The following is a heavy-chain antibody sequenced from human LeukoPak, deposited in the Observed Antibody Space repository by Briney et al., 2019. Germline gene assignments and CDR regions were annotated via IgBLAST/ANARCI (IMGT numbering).Heavy chain of an antibody. Sequence: GGSLRLSCAASGFTFSSYAMHWDRQAPGKGLEWVAVISYDGSNKYYADSVKGRFTISRDNSKNTLYLQMNSLRAEDTAVYYCARGPPPFSSSWYNAGFDPWGQGTLVTVSS. CDR1: GFTFSSYA. J-gene: IGHJ5*02. D-gene: IGHD6-13*01. V-gene: IGHV3-30-3*01. CDR3: ARGPPPFSSSWYNAGFDP. CDR2: ISYDGSNK.